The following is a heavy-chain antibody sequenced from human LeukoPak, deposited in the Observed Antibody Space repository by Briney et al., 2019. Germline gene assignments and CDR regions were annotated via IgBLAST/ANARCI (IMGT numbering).Heavy chain of an antibody. D-gene: IGHD2-2*03. Sequence: GPVKVSCKASGYTFTGYYMHWVRQAPGQGLEWMGWINPNSGGTNYAQKFQGRVTMTRDTSISTAYMELSRLRSDDTAVYYCARIFHLDIVVVPAATPFDYWGQGTLVTVSS. CDR1: GYTFTGYY. CDR3: ARIFHLDIVVVPAATPFDY. V-gene: IGHV1-2*02. J-gene: IGHJ4*02. CDR2: INPNSGGT.